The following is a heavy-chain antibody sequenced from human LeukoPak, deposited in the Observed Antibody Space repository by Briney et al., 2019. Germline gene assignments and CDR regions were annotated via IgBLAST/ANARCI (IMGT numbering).Heavy chain of an antibody. Sequence: ASVKVSCKASGYTFTSYYMHWVRQAPGQGLEWMGIINPSGGSTSYAQKLQGRVTMTTDTSTSTAYMELRSLRSDDTAVYYCARGERMIGDLDAFDIWGQGTMVTVSS. CDR3: ARGERMIGDLDAFDI. J-gene: IGHJ3*02. CDR1: GYTFTSYY. CDR2: INPSGGST. V-gene: IGHV1-46*01. D-gene: IGHD3-22*01.